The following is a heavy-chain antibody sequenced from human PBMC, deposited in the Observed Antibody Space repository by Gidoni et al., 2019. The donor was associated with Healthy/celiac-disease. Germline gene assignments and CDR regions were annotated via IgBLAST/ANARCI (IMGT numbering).Heavy chain of an antibody. CDR1: GFDFSSYG. D-gene: IGHD4-17*01. Sequence: QVQLVESGGGVVQPGRCLRLSRAASGFDFSSYGIHWGRLAPGKGLEWVAVICYEGSNKYYADSVKGRVTISRDNSKNTLYLQMNSLRAEDTAVYYCARYASTTVTTSQYWFDPWGQGTLVTVSS. J-gene: IGHJ5*02. V-gene: IGHV3-33*01. CDR3: ARYASTTVTTSQYWFDP. CDR2: ICYEGSNK.